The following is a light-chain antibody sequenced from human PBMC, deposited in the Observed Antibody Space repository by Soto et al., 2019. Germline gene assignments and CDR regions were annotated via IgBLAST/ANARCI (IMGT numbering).Light chain of an antibody. V-gene: IGLV2-14*01. CDR1: SRDVGTYNY. CDR3: SSYTSSKSWI. Sequence: QSALTQPASVSGSPGQSITISCTGTSRDVGTYNYVSWYQQHPGEAPKLIIYDVSNRPSGVSIRFSGSKSDNTASLTISGLQAEDEADYYCSSYTSSKSWIFGGGTKLTVL. CDR2: DVS. J-gene: IGLJ3*02.